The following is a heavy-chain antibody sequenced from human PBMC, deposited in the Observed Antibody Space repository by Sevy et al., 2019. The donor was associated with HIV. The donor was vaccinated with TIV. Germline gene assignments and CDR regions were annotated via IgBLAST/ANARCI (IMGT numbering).Heavy chain of an antibody. Sequence: GGSLRLSCAASGFTSNNYALTWVRQAPGKGLEWVSTISGSGARTDYADSVRGRFTISRDNSKNTLYLQMSSLRAEDTATYFCAKNLLTTVTTDDAFDIWGQGTVVTVSS. CDR2: ISGSGART. D-gene: IGHD4-4*01. CDR1: GFTSNNYA. J-gene: IGHJ3*02. CDR3: AKNLLTTVTTDDAFDI. V-gene: IGHV3-23*01.